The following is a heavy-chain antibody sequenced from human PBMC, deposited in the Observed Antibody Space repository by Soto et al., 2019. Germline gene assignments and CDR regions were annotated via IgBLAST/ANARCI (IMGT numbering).Heavy chain of an antibody. CDR2: IIPIFGTA. J-gene: IGHJ4*02. V-gene: IGHV1-69*13. Sequence: GASVKVSCKASGGTLSSYAISWVRQAPGQGLEWMGGIIPIFGTANYAQKFQGRVTITADESTSTAYMELSSLRSEDTAVYYCAREPSRYYYDSSGPFDYWGQGTLVTVSS. CDR3: AREPSRYYYDSSGPFDY. D-gene: IGHD3-22*01. CDR1: GGTLSSYA.